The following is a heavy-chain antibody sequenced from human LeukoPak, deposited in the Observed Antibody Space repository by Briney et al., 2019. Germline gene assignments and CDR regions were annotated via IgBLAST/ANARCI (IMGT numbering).Heavy chain of an antibody. CDR3: AKDQGYGSGSFYFPDY. CDR1: GFTFSSYG. Sequence: GGSLRLSCAASGFTFSSYGMHWVRQAPGKGLEWVAVISYDGSNKYYADSVKGRFTISRDNSKNTLYLQMNSLRAEDTAVYYCAKDQGYGSGSFYFPDYWGQGTLVTVSS. D-gene: IGHD3-10*01. CDR2: ISYDGSNK. J-gene: IGHJ4*02. V-gene: IGHV3-30*18.